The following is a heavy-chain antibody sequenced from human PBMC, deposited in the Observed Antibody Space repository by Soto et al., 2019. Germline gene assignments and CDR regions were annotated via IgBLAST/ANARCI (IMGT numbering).Heavy chain of an antibody. Sequence: QVQLVQSGAEVKKPGASVKVSCKASGYTFTSYGISWVRQAPGQGLEWMGWISAYSGNTNYAQKLQGRVTMTTDTSTSTAYMELRSRRSDDTAVYYCARSGCSGSSCYSYYFDYWGQGTLVTVSS. CDR2: ISAYSGNT. CDR1: GYTFTSYG. CDR3: ARSGCSGSSCYSYYFDY. V-gene: IGHV1-18*01. D-gene: IGHD2-15*01. J-gene: IGHJ4*02.